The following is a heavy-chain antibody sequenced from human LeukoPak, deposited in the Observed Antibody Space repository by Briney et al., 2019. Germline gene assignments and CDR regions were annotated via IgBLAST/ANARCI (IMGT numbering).Heavy chain of an antibody. Sequence: SETLSLTCTVSGGSLCTYFWSLLRRPPGKGLEWVGYVYFTGSPKYNPSLKTRVTISQDTSKNQFSLNLRSVTAADTAVYYCARGPFPNYYGSGSFELWGQGALVTVSS. CDR3: ARGPFPNYYGSGSFEL. V-gene: IGHV4-59*12. CDR1: GGSLCTYF. J-gene: IGHJ4*02. D-gene: IGHD3-10*01. CDR2: VYFTGSP.